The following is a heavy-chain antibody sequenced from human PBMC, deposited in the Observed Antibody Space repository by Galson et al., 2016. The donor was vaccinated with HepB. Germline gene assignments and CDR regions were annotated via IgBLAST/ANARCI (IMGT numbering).Heavy chain of an antibody. Sequence: SLRLSCAGSGFNFGSYAMSWLRQAPGKGLEWVSAISGSGLKTHYADSVQGRFIISRENSMSTVYLQMTSLRDEDTATYFCAKETGQSVAGPFESWDQGALVTVSS. V-gene: IGHV3-23*01. CDR2: ISGSGLKT. J-gene: IGHJ4*02. D-gene: IGHD6-19*01. CDR1: GFNFGSYA. CDR3: AKETGQSVAGPFES.